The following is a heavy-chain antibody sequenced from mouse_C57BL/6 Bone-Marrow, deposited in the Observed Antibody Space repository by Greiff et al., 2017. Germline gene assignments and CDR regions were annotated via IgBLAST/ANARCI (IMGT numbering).Heavy chain of an antibody. Sequence: QVQLQQSGPELVKPGASVKISCKASGYAFSSSWMNWVKQRPGKGLEWIGRIYPGDGDTNNNGKFQGEATLTADKSASTASMHHSSLTYEDSAVYYCASSDGSMRDYFDYWGQGTTRTVSS. D-gene: IGHD2-10*02. CDR2: IYPGDGDT. CDR1: GYAFSSSW. V-gene: IGHV1-82*01. CDR3: ASSDGSMRDYFDY. J-gene: IGHJ2*01.